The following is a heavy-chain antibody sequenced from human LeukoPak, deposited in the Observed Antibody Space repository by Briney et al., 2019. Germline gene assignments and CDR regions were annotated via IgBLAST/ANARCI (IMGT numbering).Heavy chain of an antibody. CDR2: IYYSGST. V-gene: IGHV4-30-4*01. CDR1: GGSISSGDYY. Sequence: PSETLSLTCTVSGGSISSGDYYWSWIRQPPGKGLEWIGYIYYSGSTYYNPSLKRRVTISVDTSKNQFSLKLSSVTAADTAVYYCARGHLAAGIWDYWGQGTLVTVSS. CDR3: ARGHLAAGIWDY. D-gene: IGHD6-13*01. J-gene: IGHJ4*02.